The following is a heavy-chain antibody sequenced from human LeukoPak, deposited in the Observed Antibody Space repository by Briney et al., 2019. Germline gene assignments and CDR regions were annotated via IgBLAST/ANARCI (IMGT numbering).Heavy chain of an antibody. Sequence: GGSLRLSCAASGFTFSSSYMSWVRQAPGKGLEWVSVIYSGGSTDYADSVKGRFTISRDNSKNTLYLQMNSLRAEDTAVYYCARGGTFVSDYWGQGTLVTVSS. CDR1: GFTFSSSY. CDR3: ARGGTFVSDY. J-gene: IGHJ4*02. CDR2: IYSGGST. D-gene: IGHD1-1*01. V-gene: IGHV3-66*01.